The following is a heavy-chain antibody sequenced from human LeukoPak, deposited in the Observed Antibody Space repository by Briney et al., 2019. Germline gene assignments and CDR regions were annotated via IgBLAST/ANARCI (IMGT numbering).Heavy chain of an antibody. J-gene: IGHJ4*02. D-gene: IGHD3-10*01. Sequence: SETLSLTCAVYGGSFSGYYWSWIRQPPGKGLEWIGEINHSGSTNYNPSLKSRVTISVDTSKNQFSLKLSSVTAADTAVYYCARGMVRENLDYWGQGTLVTVSS. CDR1: GGSFSGYY. CDR2: INHSGST. CDR3: ARGMVRENLDY. V-gene: IGHV4-34*01.